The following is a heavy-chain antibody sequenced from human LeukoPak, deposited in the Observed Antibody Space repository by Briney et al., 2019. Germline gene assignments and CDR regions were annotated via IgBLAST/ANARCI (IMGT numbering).Heavy chain of an antibody. J-gene: IGHJ4*02. CDR3: ASGRVELLGYYFDY. V-gene: IGHV4-59*01. D-gene: IGHD2-15*01. Sequence: SETLSLTCTVSGGSISSYYWSWIRQPPGKGLEWIGYIYYSGSTNYNPSLKSRVTISVDTSKNQFSLKLSSVTAAETAVYYCASGRVELLGYYFDYWGQGTLVTVSS. CDR2: IYYSGST. CDR1: GGSISSYY.